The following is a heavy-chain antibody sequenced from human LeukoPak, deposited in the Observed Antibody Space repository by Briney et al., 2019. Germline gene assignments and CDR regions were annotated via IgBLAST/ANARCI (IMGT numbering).Heavy chain of an antibody. CDR1: GYSFTSYW. V-gene: IGHV5-51*01. CDR3: AAYDILTGLSP. D-gene: IGHD3-9*01. CDR2: IYPGDSDT. J-gene: IGHJ5*02. Sequence: GESLKISCKGSGYSFTSYWIGWVRQMPGKGLEWMGIIYPGDSDTRYSPSFQGQVTISADKSISTAYLQWSSLKASDFVMNYKAAYDILTGLSPWGQGTLVTVSS.